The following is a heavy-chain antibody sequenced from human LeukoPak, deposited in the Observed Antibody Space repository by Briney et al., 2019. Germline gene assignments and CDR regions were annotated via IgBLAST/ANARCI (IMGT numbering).Heavy chain of an antibody. J-gene: IGHJ4*02. Sequence: GASVQVSCKASGGTFSSYAISWVRQAPGQGLEWMGGIIPIFGTANYAQKFQGRVTITADESTSTAYMELSSLRSEDTAVYYCARYDGYSSSWYTPGFDYWGQGTLVTVSS. CDR2: IIPIFGTA. D-gene: IGHD6-13*01. V-gene: IGHV1-69*01. CDR1: GGTFSSYA. CDR3: ARYDGYSSSWYTPGFDY.